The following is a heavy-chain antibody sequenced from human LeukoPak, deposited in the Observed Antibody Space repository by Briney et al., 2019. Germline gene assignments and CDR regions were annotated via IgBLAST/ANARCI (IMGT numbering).Heavy chain of an antibody. CDR1: GGSISSHC. Sequence: SETLSLTCTVSGGSISSHCWSWIRQPPGKGLEWIGYISYSGSTNYNPSLKSRVTISVDTSKNQFSLKLSSVTAADTAVYYCAREGGSGTYGWFDPWGQGTLVTVSS. V-gene: IGHV4-59*11. J-gene: IGHJ5*02. CDR2: ISYSGST. D-gene: IGHD1-26*01. CDR3: AREGGSGTYGWFDP.